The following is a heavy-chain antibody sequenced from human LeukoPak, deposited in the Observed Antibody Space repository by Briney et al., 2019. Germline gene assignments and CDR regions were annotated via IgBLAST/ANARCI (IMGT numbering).Heavy chain of an antibody. CDR2: ISADNNNT. CDR3: ARSGFLEWLEFDY. V-gene: IGHV1-18*01. D-gene: IGHD3-3*01. Sequence: ASVKVSCKASGYTFSNYGVTWVRRAPGQGLEWMGWISADNNNTNYAQKIQGRVTMTTDRSTSTAYMELRSLRSDDTAVYYCARSGFLEWLEFDYWGQGTPVTVSS. J-gene: IGHJ4*02. CDR1: GYTFSNYG.